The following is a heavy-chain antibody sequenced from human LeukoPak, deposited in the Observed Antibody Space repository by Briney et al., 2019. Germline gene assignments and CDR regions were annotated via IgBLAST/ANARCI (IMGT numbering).Heavy chain of an antibody. V-gene: IGHV1-2*02. CDR1: GYTFTGYY. CDR2: INPNSGGT. CDR3: ARDSPRVVVPADLHYYGMDV. D-gene: IGHD2-2*01. Sequence: ASVKVTCKASGYTFTGYYMHWVRQAPGQGLEWMGWINPNSGGTNYAQKFQGRVTMTRDTSISTAYMELSRLRSDDTAVYYCARDSPRVVVPADLHYYGMDVWGQGTTVTVSS. J-gene: IGHJ6*02.